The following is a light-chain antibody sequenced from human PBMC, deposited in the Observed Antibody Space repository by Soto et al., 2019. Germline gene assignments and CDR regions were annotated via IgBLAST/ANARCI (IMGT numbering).Light chain of an antibody. Sequence: QPVLTQPPSASGSPGQSVTISCTGTSSDVGGYNYVSWYQHHPGKAPKVMIYEVNKRPSGVPDRFSGSKSGNTASLTVSGLQAEDEGDYYCSSYAGSNNLVFGGGTKVTVL. CDR1: SSDVGGYNY. CDR3: SSYAGSNNLV. V-gene: IGLV2-8*01. CDR2: EVN. J-gene: IGLJ2*01.